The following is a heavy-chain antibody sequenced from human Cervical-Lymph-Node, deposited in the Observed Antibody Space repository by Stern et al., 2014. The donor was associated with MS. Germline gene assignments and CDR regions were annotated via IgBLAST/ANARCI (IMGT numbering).Heavy chain of an antibody. CDR1: GYTFTNYY. D-gene: IGHD3-16*01. V-gene: IGHV1-46*01. J-gene: IGHJ4*02. CDR3: TSAVGGVGGE. Sequence: QVQLVQSGPDVMKPGASVMVSCKASGYTFTNYYIPWVRQAPGQGLEWMSIINPNGSVTDSAHTVQGRFTMTRDHSQNTVYLQLITLTSEDTAMYDCTSAVGGVGGEWGQGTLVFVSS. CDR2: INPNGSVT.